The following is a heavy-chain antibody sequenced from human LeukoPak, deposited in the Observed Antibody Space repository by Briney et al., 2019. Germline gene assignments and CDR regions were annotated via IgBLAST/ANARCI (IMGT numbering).Heavy chain of an antibody. D-gene: IGHD2-15*01. CDR2: INHSGST. CDR1: GGSFSGYY. J-gene: IGHJ1*01. CDR3: ARVGRIFRNHEQYFQH. Sequence: SETLSLTCAVYGGSFSGYYWSWIREPPGKGLEWIGEINHSGSTNYNPSPKSRVTISVDTSKNQFSLKLSSLTAADTAVDFYARVGRIFRNHEQYFQHWGQGTLVTVSS. V-gene: IGHV4-34*01.